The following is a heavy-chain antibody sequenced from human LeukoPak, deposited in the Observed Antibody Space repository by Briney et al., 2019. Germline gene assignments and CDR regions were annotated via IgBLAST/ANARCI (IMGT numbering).Heavy chain of an antibody. V-gene: IGHV1-18*01. J-gene: IGHJ6*03. CDR2: ISAYNGNT. Sequence: AAVKVSCKASGYTFTSYGISWVRQPPGQGLEWMGWISAYNGNTNYAQKLQGRVTMTTDTSTSTAYMELRSLRSDDTAVYYCARDQFSYYYMDVWGKGTTVTVSS. CDR3: ARDQFSYYYMDV. CDR1: GYTFTSYG.